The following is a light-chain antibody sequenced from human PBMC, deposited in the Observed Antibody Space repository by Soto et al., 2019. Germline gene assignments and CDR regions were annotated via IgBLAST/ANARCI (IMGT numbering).Light chain of an antibody. CDR1: QRVSGNF. CDR3: LQYIGSPRT. V-gene: IGKV3-20*01. CDR2: GAS. J-gene: IGKJ2*01. Sequence: EIVLTQSPGTLSLSPGERATLSCTASQRVSGNFLAWYQQRRGQAPRLLIYGASTRATGIPDRYSGGGSGTDFTLTISRLEPEDFAVYYCLQYIGSPRTFGQGTELEIK.